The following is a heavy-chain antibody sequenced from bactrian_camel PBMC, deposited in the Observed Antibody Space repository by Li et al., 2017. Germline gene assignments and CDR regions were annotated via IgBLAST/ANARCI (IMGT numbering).Heavy chain of an antibody. V-gene: IGHV3S53*01. CDR3: ATAAYGGRWCMRDSAVINY. CDR2: IDSDGST. J-gene: IGHJ4*01. CDR1: GWSSGYSMYC. Sequence: VQLVESGGGSVQAGGWLRLSCAGSGWSSGYSMYCMGWFRQAPGKEREGVAAIDSDGSTGYADSVKGRFTISKDNAKNTLYLQMMSLKPEDTAMYYCATAAYGGRWCMRDSAVINYWGQGTQVTVS. D-gene: IGHD6*01.